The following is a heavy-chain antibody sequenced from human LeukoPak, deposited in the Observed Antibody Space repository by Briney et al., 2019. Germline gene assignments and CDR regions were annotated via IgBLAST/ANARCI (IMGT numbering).Heavy chain of an antibody. Sequence: SETLSLTCTVSGGSISSGDYYWSWIRQPPGKGLEWIGYIYYSGSTYYNPSLKSRVTISVDTSKNQFSLKLSSVAAADTAVYYCAGGLLRFRFDPWGQGTLVTVSS. D-gene: IGHD3-3*01. V-gene: IGHV4-30-4*08. J-gene: IGHJ5*02. CDR3: AGGLLRFRFDP. CDR1: GGSISSGDYY. CDR2: IYYSGST.